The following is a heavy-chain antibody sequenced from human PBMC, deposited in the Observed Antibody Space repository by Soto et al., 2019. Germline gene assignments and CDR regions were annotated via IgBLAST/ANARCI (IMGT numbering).Heavy chain of an antibody. CDR3: ARGDCSSTSCYRYWFDP. CDR1: GDSVSSNSAA. J-gene: IGHJ5*02. D-gene: IGHD2-2*02. V-gene: IGHV6-1*01. CDR2: TYYRSKWYN. Sequence: SQTLSLTCAISGDSVSSNSAAWNWIRQSPSRGLEWLGRTYYRSKWYNDYAVSVKSRITISPDTSKNQFSLQLNSVTPEDTAVYYCARGDCSSTSCYRYWFDPWGQGTLVTVSS.